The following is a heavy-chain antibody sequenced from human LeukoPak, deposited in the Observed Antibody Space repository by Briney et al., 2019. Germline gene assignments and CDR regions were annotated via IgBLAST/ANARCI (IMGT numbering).Heavy chain of an antibody. J-gene: IGHJ6*03. Sequence: ASVKVSCKASGYTFTSYYMHWVRQAPGQGLEWMGIINPSGGSTSYAQKFQGRVTMTRDTSTSTVYMELSSLRSEDTAVYYCARDGANTSGEYYMDVWGKGTTVTVSS. D-gene: IGHD4/OR15-4a*01. V-gene: IGHV1-46*01. CDR1: GYTFTSYY. CDR3: ARDGANTSGEYYMDV. CDR2: INPSGGST.